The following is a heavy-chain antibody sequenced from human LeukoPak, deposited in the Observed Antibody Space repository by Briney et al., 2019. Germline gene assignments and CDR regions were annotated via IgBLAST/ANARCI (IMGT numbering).Heavy chain of an antibody. CDR2: IIPIFGTA. V-gene: IGHV1-69*01. D-gene: IGHD3-22*01. CDR1: GGTFSSYA. J-gene: IGHJ4*02. Sequence: SVKVSCKASGGTFSSYAINWVRQAPGQGLEWMGGIIPIFGTANYAQKFQGRVTITADESTSTAYMELSSLRSEDTAVYYCAREGDGDYYDSSGYLSHWGQGTLVTVSS. CDR3: AREGDGDYYDSSGYLSH.